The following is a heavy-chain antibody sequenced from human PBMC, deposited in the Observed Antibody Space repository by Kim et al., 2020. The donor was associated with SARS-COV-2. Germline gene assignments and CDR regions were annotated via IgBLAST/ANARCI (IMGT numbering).Heavy chain of an antibody. Sequence: GGSLRLSCAASGFTFSSYSMNWVRQAPGKGLEWVSYISSSSSTIYYADSVKGRFTISRDNAKNSLYLQMNSLRDEDTAVYYCARVDCSGGSCYLYYYYGMDVWGQGTTVTVSS. V-gene: IGHV3-48*02. CDR3: ARVDCSGGSCYLYYYYGMDV. CDR2: ISSSSSTI. J-gene: IGHJ6*02. CDR1: GFTFSSYS. D-gene: IGHD2-15*01.